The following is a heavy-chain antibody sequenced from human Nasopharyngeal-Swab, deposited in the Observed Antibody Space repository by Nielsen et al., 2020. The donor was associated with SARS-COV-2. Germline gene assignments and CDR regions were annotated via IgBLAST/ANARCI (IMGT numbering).Heavy chain of an antibody. V-gene: IGHV1-69*13. CDR2: LIPVFSKA. CDR1: RDTFNNYA. D-gene: IGHD3-3*01. CDR3: ARDARARNYDFWSDYMDV. J-gene: IGHJ6*03. Sequence: SVKVSCMASRDTFNNYAISWVRQAPGQGLEWMGGLIPVFSKANYAQKFQGRVTITADESTSTAYMELSSLRYEDTAVYYCARDARARNYDFWSDYMDVWGKGTTVTVSS.